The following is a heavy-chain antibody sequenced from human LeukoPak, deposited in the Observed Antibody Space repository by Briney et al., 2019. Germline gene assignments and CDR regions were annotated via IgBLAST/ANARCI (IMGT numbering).Heavy chain of an antibody. CDR1: GGTFISYA. V-gene: IGHV1-69*06. J-gene: IGHJ4*02. Sequence: ASVKVSCKASGGTFISYAISWVRQAPGQGLEWMGGIIPIFGTANYAQKFQGRVTITADKSTSTAYMELSSLRSEDTAVYYCARELSAAGTPNFDYWGQGTLVTVSS. CDR2: IIPIFGTA. D-gene: IGHD6-13*01. CDR3: ARELSAAGTPNFDY.